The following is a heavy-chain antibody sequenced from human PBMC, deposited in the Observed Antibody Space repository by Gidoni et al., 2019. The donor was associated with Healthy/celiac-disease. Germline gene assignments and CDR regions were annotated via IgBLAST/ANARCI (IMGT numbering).Heavy chain of an antibody. CDR1: GFTFSSSA. J-gene: IGHJ4*02. CDR2: ISGSGGST. CDR3: AKDKGGIQLWLRPNYYFDY. D-gene: IGHD5-18*01. Sequence: EVQLLESGGGLVQPGGSLRLSCAASGFTFSSSAMSWVRQAPGKGLEWVSAISGSGGSTYYADSVKGRFTISRDNSKNTLYLQMNSLRAEDTAVYYCAKDKGGIQLWLRPNYYFDYWGQGTLVTVSS. V-gene: IGHV3-23*01.